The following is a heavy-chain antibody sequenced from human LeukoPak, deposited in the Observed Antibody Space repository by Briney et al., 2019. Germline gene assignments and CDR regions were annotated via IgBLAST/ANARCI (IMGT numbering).Heavy chain of an antibody. Sequence: GGSLGLSCAASGFTFDDYAMHWVRQGPGKGLEWVSGISWNSAMIAYADSVKGRFTISRGNAKNSLYLQMNSLRAEDTAFYYCAKATYSTSPGYYFDYWGQGTLVTVSS. J-gene: IGHJ4*02. CDR2: ISWNSAMI. CDR1: GFTFDDYA. CDR3: AKATYSTSPGYYFDY. D-gene: IGHD6-6*01. V-gene: IGHV3-9*01.